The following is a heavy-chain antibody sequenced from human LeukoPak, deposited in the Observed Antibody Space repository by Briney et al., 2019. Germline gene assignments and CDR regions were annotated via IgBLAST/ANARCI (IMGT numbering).Heavy chain of an antibody. J-gene: IGHJ4*02. CDR2: MKSNSGDT. Sequence: GASVKVSCKTSGYTFTGYDINWVRQAPGQGLEWMGWMKSNSGDTHFAQKFQGRVTMTRNTSISTAFMELSSLRSEDTAVYYCARGEYSSSWYSFDNWGQGSLVTVSS. D-gene: IGHD6-13*01. CDR3: ARGEYSSSWYSFDN. V-gene: IGHV1-8*01. CDR1: GYTFTGYD.